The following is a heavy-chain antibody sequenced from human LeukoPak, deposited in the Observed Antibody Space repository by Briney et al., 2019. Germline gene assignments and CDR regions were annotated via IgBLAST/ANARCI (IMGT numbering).Heavy chain of an antibody. CDR1: GYTLTELS. D-gene: IGHD3-3*01. J-gene: IGHJ4*02. V-gene: IGHV1-24*01. CDR2: SDPEDGET. Sequence: GASVKVSCKVSGYTLTELSMHWVRQAPGKGLEWMGGSDPEDGETIYAQKFQGRVTMTEDTSTDTAYMELSSLRSEDTAVYYCATAIPDYDFWSGCVWGQGTLVTVSS. CDR3: ATAIPDYDFWSGCV.